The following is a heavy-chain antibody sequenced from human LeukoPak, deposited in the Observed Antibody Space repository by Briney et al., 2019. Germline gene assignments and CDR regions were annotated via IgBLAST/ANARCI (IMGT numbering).Heavy chain of an antibody. Sequence: SETLSLTCTVSGGSISSGGYYWSWIRQHPGKGLEWIGYIYYSGSTYYNPSLKSRVTISVDTSKNQFSLKLSSVTAADTAVYYCARGPHTIFGVVRSHYYYYGIDVWGQGTTVTVSS. CDR1: GGSISSGGYY. J-gene: IGHJ6*02. CDR3: ARGPHTIFGVVRSHYYYYGIDV. D-gene: IGHD3-3*01. CDR2: IYYSGST. V-gene: IGHV4-31*03.